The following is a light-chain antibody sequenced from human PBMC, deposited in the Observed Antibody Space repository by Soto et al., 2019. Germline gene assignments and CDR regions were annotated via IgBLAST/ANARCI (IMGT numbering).Light chain of an antibody. J-gene: IGKJ3*01. CDR3: QKYGSSLFT. Sequence: EIVLTQSPGTLSLSPGERATLSCRASQSVSSSYLAWYQQKPGQAPRLLIDGASSRATGIPDRFSGIGSGTDFTLTISRLEPEDVAVYYCQKYGSSLFTFGPGTKVDIK. CDR1: QSVSSSY. V-gene: IGKV3-20*01. CDR2: GAS.